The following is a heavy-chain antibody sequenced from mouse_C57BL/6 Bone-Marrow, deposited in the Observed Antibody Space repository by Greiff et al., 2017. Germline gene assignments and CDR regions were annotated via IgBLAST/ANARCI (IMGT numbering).Heavy chain of an antibody. J-gene: IGHJ4*01. Sequence: QVQLQQPGAELVKPGASVKLSCKASGYTFTSYWMQWVNQRPGQGLEWIGEIDPSDSYTNYNQKFKGKATLTVDTSSSTAYMQLSSLTSEDSAVYYCARPGSIPYAMDYWGQGTSVTVSS. V-gene: IGHV1-50*01. D-gene: IGHD1-1*01. CDR2: IDPSDSYT. CDR3: ARPGSIPYAMDY. CDR1: GYTFTSYW.